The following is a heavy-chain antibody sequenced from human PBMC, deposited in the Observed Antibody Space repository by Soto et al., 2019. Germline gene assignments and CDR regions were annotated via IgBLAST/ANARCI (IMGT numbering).Heavy chain of an antibody. CDR2: IYYSGST. J-gene: IGHJ6*02. Sequence: QVQLQESGPGLVKPSQTLSLTCTVSGGSISSGGYYWSWIRQHPGKGLEWIGYIYYSGSTYYNPSLKSRVTISVDTSKNQFSLKLSSMTAADTAVYYCARDSGSGWTYYYYGMDVWGQGTTFTVSS. V-gene: IGHV4-31*03. CDR3: ARDSGSGWTYYYYGMDV. CDR1: GGSISSGGYY. D-gene: IGHD6-19*01.